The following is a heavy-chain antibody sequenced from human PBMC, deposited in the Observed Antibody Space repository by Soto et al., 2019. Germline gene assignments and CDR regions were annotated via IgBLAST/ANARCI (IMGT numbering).Heavy chain of an antibody. CDR3: VSFLCHDFGDFCFYS. Sequence: PSETLSLTCTVSGGSISGYFWCWVRQPPEKGLEWVAFIHYTGTADYNPSLKSRVTISVDTSKNQFSLKLSSVTAADTAVYYCVSFLCHDFGDFCFYSRAQRTAVPVS. CDR2: IHYTGTA. V-gene: IGHV4-59*08. D-gene: IGHD4-17*01. CDR1: GGSISGYF. J-gene: IGHJ5*01.